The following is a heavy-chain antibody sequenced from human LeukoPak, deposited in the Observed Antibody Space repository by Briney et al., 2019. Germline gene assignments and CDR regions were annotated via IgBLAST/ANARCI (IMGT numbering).Heavy chain of an antibody. Sequence: SETLSLTCTVSGGSMSSYYWSWIRQPPGKGLEWIGYIYYSGSTNYNPSLKSRVTISVDTSKNQFSLKLSSVTAADTAVYYCARGRDSSSWYTGWFDPWGQGTLVTVSS. CDR1: GGSMSSYY. D-gene: IGHD6-13*01. CDR3: ARGRDSSSWYTGWFDP. J-gene: IGHJ5*02. CDR2: IYYSGST. V-gene: IGHV4-59*12.